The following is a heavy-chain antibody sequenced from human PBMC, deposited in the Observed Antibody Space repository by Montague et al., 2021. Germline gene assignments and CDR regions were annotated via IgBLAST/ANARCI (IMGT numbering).Heavy chain of an antibody. CDR1: GFTFSTYS. CDR2: IGTADVWS. V-gene: IGHV3-23*01. CDR3: AKKASTALGNEFFHP. D-gene: IGHD2-8*01. J-gene: IGHJ5*02. Sequence: SLRLSCAASGFTFSTYSMTWVRQAPGKGLEWVSVIGTADVWSYYADSVKGRFTISRDDSRNTLYLQMDSLRVEDTAIYYCAKKASTALGNEFFHPWGQGTLVTVSS.